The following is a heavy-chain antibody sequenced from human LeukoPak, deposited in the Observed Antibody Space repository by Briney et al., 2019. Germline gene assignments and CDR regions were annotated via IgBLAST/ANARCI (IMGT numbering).Heavy chain of an antibody. D-gene: IGHD4-17*01. CDR1: GFTFSSYS. CDR2: ISSSSSYI. V-gene: IGHV3-21*01. CDR3: ARVETTVTTENFDY. J-gene: IGHJ4*02. Sequence: GGSLRLSCAASGFTFSSYSMNWVRQAPGKGLEWVSSISSSSSYIYYADSVKGRFTISRDNAKNSLYLQMNSLRAEDTAVYYCARVETTVTTENFDYWGQGTLVTVSS.